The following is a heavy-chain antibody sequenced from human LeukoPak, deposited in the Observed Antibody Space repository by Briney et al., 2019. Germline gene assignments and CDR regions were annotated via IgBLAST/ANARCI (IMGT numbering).Heavy chain of an antibody. CDR2: IKSKTDGGTT. V-gene: IGHV3-15*01. D-gene: IGHD3-22*01. CDR1: GFTFSSYW. Sequence: GGSLRLSCIASGFTFSSYWMSWVRQAPGKGLEWVGRIKSKTDGGTTDYAAPVRGRFTISRDDSKDTLYLQMNSLKTEDTAVYYCTADIRGYYDSSGPAGWGQGNLVTVSS. CDR3: TADIRGYYDSSGPAG. J-gene: IGHJ4*02.